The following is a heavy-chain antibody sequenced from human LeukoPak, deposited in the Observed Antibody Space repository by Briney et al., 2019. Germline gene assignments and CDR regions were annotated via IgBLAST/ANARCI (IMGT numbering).Heavy chain of an antibody. Sequence: PSETLSLTCTVSGGSISSGGYYWSWIRQHPGKGLEWIGYIYYSGSTYYNPSLKSRVTISVDTSKNQFSLKLSPVTAADTAVYYCATQMATIRYFDYWGQGTLVTVSS. CDR2: IYYSGST. CDR3: ATQMATIRYFDY. V-gene: IGHV4-31*03. CDR1: GGSISSGGYY. J-gene: IGHJ4*02. D-gene: IGHD5-24*01.